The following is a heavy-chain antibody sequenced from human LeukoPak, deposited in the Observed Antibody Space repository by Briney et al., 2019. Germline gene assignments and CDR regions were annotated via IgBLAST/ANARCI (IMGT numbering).Heavy chain of an antibody. D-gene: IGHD6-13*01. J-gene: IGHJ4*02. CDR1: GGTFSSYG. CDR2: IIPILDMP. Sequence: SSVKVSCKASGGTFSSYGFSWVRQAPGQGLEWMGRIIPILDMPTYTQKFKDRVTITADKSTSTVYMEVRSLTSEDTAVYYCARAHSKGFVSSWDYWGQGTLVTVSS. V-gene: IGHV1-69*04. CDR3: ARAHSKGFVSSWDY.